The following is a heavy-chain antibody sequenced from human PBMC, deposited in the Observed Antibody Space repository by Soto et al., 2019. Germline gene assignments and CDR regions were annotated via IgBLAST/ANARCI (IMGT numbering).Heavy chain of an antibody. Sequence: ASVKVSCKASGYTFTDYFINWVRQAPGQGFEWMGWINPKSRGTTYAQKFQGRVTMTRDTSNSTAYMELRGLRSDETAIYYCARVTLKAGNWFDPWGQGTLVTVSS. CDR2: INPKSRGT. J-gene: IGHJ5*02. CDR3: ARVTLKAGNWFDP. CDR1: GYTFTDYF. V-gene: IGHV1-2*02.